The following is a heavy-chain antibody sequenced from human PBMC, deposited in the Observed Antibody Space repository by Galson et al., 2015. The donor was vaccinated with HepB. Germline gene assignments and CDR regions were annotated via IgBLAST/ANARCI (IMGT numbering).Heavy chain of an antibody. D-gene: IGHD3-22*01. CDR1: GFTFSSYS. CDR3: ARNYYDSSGYYWRGYFDY. CDR2: ISSSSSYI. Sequence: SLRLSCAASGFTFSSYSMNWVRQAPGKGLEWVSSISSSSSYIYYADSVKGRFTISRDNAKNSLYLQMNSLRAEDTAVYYCARNYYDSSGYYWRGYFDYWGQGTLVTVSS. J-gene: IGHJ4*02. V-gene: IGHV3-21*01.